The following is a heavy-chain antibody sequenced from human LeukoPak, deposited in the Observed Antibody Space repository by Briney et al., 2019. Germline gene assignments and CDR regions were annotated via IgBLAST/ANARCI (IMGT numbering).Heavy chain of an antibody. D-gene: IGHD2-2*01. Sequence: GASVKVSCKASGFTFTSSAVQWVRQARGQRLEWIGWIVVGSGNTNYAQKFQERVTTTRDMSTSTAYMELSSLRSEDTAVYYCAASPVGIVVVPAARNGYLDYWGQGTLVTVSS. CDR1: GFTFTSSA. V-gene: IGHV1-58*01. CDR3: AASPVGIVVVPAARNGYLDY. CDR2: IVVGSGNT. J-gene: IGHJ4*02.